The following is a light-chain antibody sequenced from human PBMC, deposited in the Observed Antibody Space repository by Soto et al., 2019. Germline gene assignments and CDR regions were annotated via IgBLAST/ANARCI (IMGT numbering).Light chain of an antibody. CDR2: SNN. CDR1: SSNIGYNS. Sequence: QPVLTQSPSASGTPGQRVTISCSGSSSNIGYNSVSWYQQLPGTAPKLLIYSNNQRPSGVPDRFSGSKSGTSASLAISGLQSEDEADYYCAAWDDSLTGSWVFGGGTKLTVL. J-gene: IGLJ3*02. V-gene: IGLV1-44*01. CDR3: AAWDDSLTGSWV.